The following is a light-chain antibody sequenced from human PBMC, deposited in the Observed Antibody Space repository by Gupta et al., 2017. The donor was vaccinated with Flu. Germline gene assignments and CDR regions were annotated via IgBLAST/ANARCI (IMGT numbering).Light chain of an antibody. CDR1: ESVDDW. CDR3: QQDDYYPYT. CDR2: RAS. J-gene: IGKJ2*01. V-gene: IGKV1-5*03. Sequence: QLTQSPSNLSASLGDRVTITCRASESVDDWVAWIQHRPGKAPNVLIHRASTYESGVPSRFSGSGSGTEFTLTISSLQPDDSAIYFCQQDDYYPYTFGLGTRLEI.